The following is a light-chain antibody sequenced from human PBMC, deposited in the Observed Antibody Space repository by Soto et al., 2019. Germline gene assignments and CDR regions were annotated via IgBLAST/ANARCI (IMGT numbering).Light chain of an antibody. Sequence: QAVCTQEPSLTVSPGGTVTLTCGSSTGAVTIGHYPYWVQQKPGQAPRTLLYAATNKHSLTPAWFSRSLLGGKAALSLSGAQLDDEVASFCLRSCLSAYVFGTRSMVTDL. CDR3: LRSCLSAYV. CDR1: TGAVTIGHY. CDR2: AAT. J-gene: IGLJ1*01. V-gene: IGLV7-46*01.